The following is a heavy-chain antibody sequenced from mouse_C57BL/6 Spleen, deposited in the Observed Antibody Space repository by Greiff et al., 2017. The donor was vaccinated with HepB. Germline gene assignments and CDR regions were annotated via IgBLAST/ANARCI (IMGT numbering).Heavy chain of an antibody. CDR3: ARFYGYDDYAMDY. Sequence: VMLVESGAELVRPGTSVKMSCKASGYTFTNYWIGWAKQRPGHGLEWIGDIYPGGGYTNYNEKFKGKATLTADKSSSTAYMQFSSLTSEDSAIYYCARFYGYDDYAMDYWGQGTSVTVSS. CDR1: GYTFTNYW. D-gene: IGHD2-2*01. J-gene: IGHJ4*01. CDR2: IYPGGGYT. V-gene: IGHV1-63*01.